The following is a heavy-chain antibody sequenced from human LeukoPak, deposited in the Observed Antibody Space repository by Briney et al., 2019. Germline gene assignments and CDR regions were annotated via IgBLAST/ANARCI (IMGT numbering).Heavy chain of an antibody. CDR3: VRHSCGGGSCYSGSPDY. J-gene: IGHJ4*02. CDR2: IYPGDSDC. V-gene: IGHV5-51*01. Sequence: GESLKISCKGSGYRFNSYWIGWVRQMSGKGLEWIGIIYPGDSDCRYSPSFQGQVTISADKSISTAYLQWSSLKASDTAMYYCVRHSCGGGSCYSGSPDYWGQGTLVTASS. D-gene: IGHD2-15*01. CDR1: GYRFNSYW.